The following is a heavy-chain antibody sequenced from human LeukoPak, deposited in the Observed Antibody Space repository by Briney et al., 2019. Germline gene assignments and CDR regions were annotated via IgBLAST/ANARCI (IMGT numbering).Heavy chain of an antibody. D-gene: IGHD3-16*01. CDR3: ARAASYTSLRYNWFDP. J-gene: IGHJ5*02. V-gene: IGHV5-51*01. CDR2: IYPDDSDT. Sequence: GESLKISCKGSGYSFSTYWIGWVRQMPGKGLEWMVIIYPDDSDTRYSPSFQGQVTISADKSISTAYLRWSSLKASDSAIYYCARAASYTSLRYNWFDPWGQGTLVTVSS. CDR1: GYSFSTYW.